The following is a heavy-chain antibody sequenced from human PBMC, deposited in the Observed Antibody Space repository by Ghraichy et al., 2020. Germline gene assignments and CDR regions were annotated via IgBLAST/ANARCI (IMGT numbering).Heavy chain of an antibody. CDR1: GYTFTNYG. Sequence: SVKVSCKASGYTFTNYGIIWVRQAPGQGLECMGWISAYNGKTDYAQKFQGRFTMTTDTSTSTAFMELRSLRSDDTAVYYCATATLTTAFDYWGQGTLVTVSS. CDR2: ISAYNGKT. V-gene: IGHV1-18*01. D-gene: IGHD4-11*01. CDR3: ATATLTTAFDY. J-gene: IGHJ4*02.